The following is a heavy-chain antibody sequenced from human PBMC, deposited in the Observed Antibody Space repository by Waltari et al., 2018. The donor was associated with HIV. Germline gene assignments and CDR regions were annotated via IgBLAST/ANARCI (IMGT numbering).Heavy chain of an antibody. CDR2: ISYDGSSE. Sequence: QEHLVESGGAVVQPGSSLRLSCAASGFTFSSYNMIWVRQAPGKGLGWVAVISYDGSSENYAEFVNGRFPISRDNSENTLYLQMHSLRPEDTAVYYCARGGKYGDYQYYFDSWGQGTLVTVSP. CDR1: GFTFSSYN. D-gene: IGHD4-17*01. CDR3: ARGGKYGDYQYYFDS. V-gene: IGHV3-30-3*01. J-gene: IGHJ4*02.